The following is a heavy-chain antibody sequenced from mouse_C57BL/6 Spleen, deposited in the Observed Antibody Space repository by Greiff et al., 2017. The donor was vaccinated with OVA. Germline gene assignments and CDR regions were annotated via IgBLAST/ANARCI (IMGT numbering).Heavy chain of an antibody. D-gene: IGHD2-4*01. CDR1: GFTFSSYG. CDR3: ARNTDYDGFDY. V-gene: IGHV5-6*01. CDR2: ISSGGSYT. J-gene: IGHJ2*01. Sequence: EVQVVESGGDLVKPGGSLKLSCAASGFTFSSYGMSWVRQTPDKRLEWVANISSGGSYTYYPDSVKGRFTISRDNAKNTLYLQMSSLKSEDTAMYYCARNTDYDGFDYWGQGTTLTVSS.